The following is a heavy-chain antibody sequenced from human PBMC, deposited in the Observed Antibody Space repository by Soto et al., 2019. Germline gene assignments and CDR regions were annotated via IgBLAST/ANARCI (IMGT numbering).Heavy chain of an antibody. CDR2: ISGYNGNT. V-gene: IGHV1-18*01. J-gene: IGHJ4*02. D-gene: IGHD6-6*01. CDR1: GYTFSSYG. CDR3: AREGQLGY. Sequence: ASVKVSCKTSGYTFSSYGFSWVRQAPGQGLEWIGWISGYNGNTNHAQRFQGRVTMTTDTSTSTAYMELRSLRSDDTAVYYCAREGQLGYWGQGTLVTVS.